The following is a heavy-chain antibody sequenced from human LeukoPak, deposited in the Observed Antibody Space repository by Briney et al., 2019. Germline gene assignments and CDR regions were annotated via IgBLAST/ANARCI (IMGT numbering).Heavy chain of an antibody. J-gene: IGHJ5*02. V-gene: IGHV4-59*01. D-gene: IGHD6-13*01. CDR1: GGSISSYY. CDR3: ARRYSSSWYSRSTSNWFDP. Sequence: SETLSLTCTVSGGSISSYYWSWIRQPPGKGLEWIGYIYYSGSTNYNPSLKSRVTISVDTSKNQFSLKLSSVTAADAAVYYCARRYSSSWYSRSTSNWFDPWGQGTLVTVSS. CDR2: IYYSGST.